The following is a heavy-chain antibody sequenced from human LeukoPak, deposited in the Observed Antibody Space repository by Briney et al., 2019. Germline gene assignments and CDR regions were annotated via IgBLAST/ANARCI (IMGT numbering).Heavy chain of an antibody. D-gene: IGHD2/OR15-2a*01. V-gene: IGHV3-48*01. J-gene: IGHJ4*02. CDR3: ARDCKERRLDY. Sequence: PGGSLRLSCAASGFTFSSYSMNWVRQAPGKGLEWVSYISSSSSTIYYADSVKGRFTISRDNAKNSLYLQMNSLRAKDTAVYYCARDCKERRLDYWGQGTLVTVSS. CDR1: GFTFSSYS. CDR2: ISSSSSTI.